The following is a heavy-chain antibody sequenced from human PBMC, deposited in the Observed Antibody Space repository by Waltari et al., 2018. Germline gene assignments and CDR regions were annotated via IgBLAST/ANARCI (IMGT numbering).Heavy chain of an antibody. CDR1: GFTFFVHQ. D-gene: IGHD3-10*01. V-gene: IGHV3-48*03. Sequence: EAQLVESGGGLVHSGGSLILSCVASGFTFFVHQGNWVRQAPGRGLGWLSSIGSSDTTTSYADSVKGRLTITRDNAKNSVFLQMDSLRAADTAVYFCARGGLNNYYNSFDNWGEGTLVTVSS. CDR3: ARGGLNNYYNSFDN. J-gene: IGHJ4*02. CDR2: IGSSDTTT.